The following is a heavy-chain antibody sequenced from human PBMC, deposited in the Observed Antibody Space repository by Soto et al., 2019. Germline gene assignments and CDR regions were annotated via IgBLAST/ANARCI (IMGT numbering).Heavy chain of an antibody. D-gene: IGHD4-17*01. J-gene: IGHJ2*01. CDR2: IIPILGIA. Sequence: QVQLVQSGAEVKKPGSSVKVSCKASGGTFSSYTISWVRQAPGQGLEWMGRIIPILGIANYAQKFQGRVTITADKSXXTXYXXLSSLRSEDTAVYYCARDFAREMATTISTTGYFDLWGRGTLVTVSS. CDR3: ARDFAREMATTISTTGYFDL. V-gene: IGHV1-69*08. CDR1: GGTFSSYT.